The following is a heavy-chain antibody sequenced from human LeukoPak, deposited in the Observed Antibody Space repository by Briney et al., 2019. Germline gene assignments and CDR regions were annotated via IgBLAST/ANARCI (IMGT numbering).Heavy chain of an antibody. J-gene: IGHJ4*02. CDR2: ISGSGGST. CDR1: GFTFSSYG. CDR3: AKGFAAPY. D-gene: IGHD3-16*01. Sequence: GGTLRLSCAGSGFTFSSYGMSWVRQAPGKGLEWVSAISGSGGSTYYADSAKGRFTISRDNSKNTLYLQMNSLRAEDTAVYYCAKGFAAPYWGQGTLVTVSS. V-gene: IGHV3-23*01.